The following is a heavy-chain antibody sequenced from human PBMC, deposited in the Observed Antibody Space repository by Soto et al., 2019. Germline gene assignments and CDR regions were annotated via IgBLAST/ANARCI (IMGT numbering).Heavy chain of an antibody. CDR1: GFTFSSYA. Sequence: GGSLRLSCAASGFTFSSYAMSWVRQAPGKGLEWVSAISGSGGSTYYADSVKGRFTISRDNSKNTLYLQMNSLRAEDTAVYYCAKDGDYVWGSYRQAKYFDYWGQGTLVTVSS. J-gene: IGHJ4*02. CDR3: AKDGDYVWGSYRQAKYFDY. CDR2: ISGSGGST. V-gene: IGHV3-23*01. D-gene: IGHD3-16*02.